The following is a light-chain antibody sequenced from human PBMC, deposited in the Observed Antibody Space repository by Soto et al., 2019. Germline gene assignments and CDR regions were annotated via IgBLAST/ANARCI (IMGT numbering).Light chain of an antibody. V-gene: IGKV3-15*01. CDR2: GAS. CDR1: QGVSSN. J-gene: IGKJ5*01. CDR3: QQYDKWPPLDT. Sequence: EIVMTQFPATLSVSPGERATLSCRASQGVSSNLAWYQQKPGQTPRLLIYGASTRATGIPARFSGSGSGTEFTLTISSLQSEDFAVYYCQQYDKWPPLDTFGQGTRLEIK.